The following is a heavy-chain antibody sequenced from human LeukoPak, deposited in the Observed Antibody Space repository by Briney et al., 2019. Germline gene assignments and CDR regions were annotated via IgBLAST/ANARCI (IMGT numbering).Heavy chain of an antibody. CDR3: ARVHPGFYGDWVDAFDI. Sequence: GGSLRLSCAASGFTFSTYAMSWVRQAPGKGLEWVSAISGSGDNTYYADSVKGRFTISRDNSKNTLYLQMNSLRADDTAVYYCARVHPGFYGDWVDAFDIWGQGTMVTVSS. CDR1: GFTFSTYA. CDR2: ISGSGDNT. D-gene: IGHD4-17*01. J-gene: IGHJ3*02. V-gene: IGHV3-23*01.